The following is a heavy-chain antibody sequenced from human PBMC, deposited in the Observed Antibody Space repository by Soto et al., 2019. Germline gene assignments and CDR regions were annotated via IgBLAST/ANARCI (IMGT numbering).Heavy chain of an antibody. CDR2: IIPIFYAV. Sequence: SVKVSCKTPGGTFSNYAISWVRQAPGQGLEWMGGIIPIFYAVKYAEKFQGRVTITADESTSTAYMELSSLGSEDTAVYYCARVKDSRFICGSTSCYYYGMDVWGQGTTVTV. J-gene: IGHJ6*02. D-gene: IGHD2-2*01. CDR3: ARVKDSRFICGSTSCYYYGMDV. CDR1: GGTFSNYA. V-gene: IGHV1-69*13.